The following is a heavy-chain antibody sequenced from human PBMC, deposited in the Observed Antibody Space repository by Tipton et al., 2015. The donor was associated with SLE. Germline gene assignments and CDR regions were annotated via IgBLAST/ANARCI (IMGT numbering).Heavy chain of an antibody. CDR2: IYYSGST. CDR1: GGSISSSSYY. Sequence: TLSLTCTVSGGSISSSSYYWGWIRQPPGKGLEWIGSIYYSGSTNYNPSLKSRVTISVDTSKKQFSLKVSSVTAADTAVYYCARAQRLVRWFDPWGQGTLVTVSS. CDR3: ARAQRLVRWFDP. J-gene: IGHJ5*02. V-gene: IGHV4-39*07. D-gene: IGHD6-13*01.